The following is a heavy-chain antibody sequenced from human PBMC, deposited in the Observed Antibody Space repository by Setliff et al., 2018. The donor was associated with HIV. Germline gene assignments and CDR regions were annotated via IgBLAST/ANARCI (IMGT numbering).Heavy chain of an antibody. V-gene: IGHV3-7*01. D-gene: IGHD3-16*01. CDR3: ATRRGGGRYYFDY. CDR1: GFTFSNNW. J-gene: IGHJ4*02. CDR2: IKQDGSEK. Sequence: GGSLRFSCAASGFTFSNNWMSWVRQAPGKGLEWVASIKQDGSEKYYVDSVKGRFTISRDNGKNSLSLQMNSLRAEDTAVYYCATRRGGGRYYFDYWGQGTLVTVSS.